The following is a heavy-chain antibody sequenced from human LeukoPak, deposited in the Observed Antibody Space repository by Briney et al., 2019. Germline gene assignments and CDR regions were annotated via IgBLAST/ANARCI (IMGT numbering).Heavy chain of an antibody. Sequence: GGSLRLSCAASGFPFSEYSMNWVRQAPGKGLEWISYIGISSGNTKYADSVKGRFTVSADNARNSLYLQMNSLRAEDTAVYYCATAAADSYYYYYMDVWGKGTTVTVSS. CDR2: IGISSGNT. V-gene: IGHV3-11*06. CDR3: ATAAADSYYYYYMDV. CDR1: GFPFSEYS. J-gene: IGHJ6*03. D-gene: IGHD6-25*01.